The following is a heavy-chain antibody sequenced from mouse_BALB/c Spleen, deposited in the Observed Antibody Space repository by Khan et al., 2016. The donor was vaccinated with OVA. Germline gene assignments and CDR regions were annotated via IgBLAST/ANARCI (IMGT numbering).Heavy chain of an antibody. CDR1: GYTFTNYW. CDR3: TKWATWYFDV. CDR2: IYPGIFYI. Sequence: QVQLQQSGVELVRPGSSEKISCKASGYTFTNYWLGWVKQRPGHGLEWIGDIYPGIFYINYNEKFKGKATLTEDTSSSTAYLQLTSLTSEDSAVYFCTKWATWYFDVWGAGTTVTVSS. V-gene: IGHV1-63*02. J-gene: IGHJ1*01. D-gene: IGHD3-1*01.